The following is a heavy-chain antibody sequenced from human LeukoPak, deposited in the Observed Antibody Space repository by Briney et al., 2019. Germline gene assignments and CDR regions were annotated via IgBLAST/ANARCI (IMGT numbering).Heavy chain of an antibody. D-gene: IGHD2-2*01. V-gene: IGHV3-30*02. CDR3: ANLPAPIVVVPAAISYYYYMDV. CDR1: GFTFSSYG. CDR2: IRYDGSNK. J-gene: IGHJ6*03. Sequence: GGPLRLSCAASGFTFSSYGMHWVRQAPGKGLEWVAFIRYDGSNKYYADSVKGRFTISRDNSKNTLYLQMNSLRAEDTAVYYYANLPAPIVVVPAAISYYYYMDVWGKGTTVTVSS.